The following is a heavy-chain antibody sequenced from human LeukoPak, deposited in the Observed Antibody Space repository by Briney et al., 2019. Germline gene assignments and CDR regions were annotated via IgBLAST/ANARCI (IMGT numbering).Heavy chain of an antibody. J-gene: IGHJ4*02. Sequence: PGGSLRLSCAASGFTFSSYAMSWVRQAPGKGLEWVSAISGSGGSTYYADSVKGRFTISRDNSKNTLYLQMNSLRAEDTTVYYCAKGYDSGSYYNVWFDYWGQGTLVTVSS. D-gene: IGHD3-10*01. CDR1: GFTFSSYA. CDR3: AKGYDSGSYYNVWFDY. V-gene: IGHV3-23*01. CDR2: ISGSGGST.